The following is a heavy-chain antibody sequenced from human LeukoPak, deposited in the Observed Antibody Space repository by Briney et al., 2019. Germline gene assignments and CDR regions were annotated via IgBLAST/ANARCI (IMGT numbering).Heavy chain of an antibody. CDR2: IYSGGST. V-gene: IGHV3-53*01. CDR3: ARANYGGDFDY. D-gene: IGHD4-23*01. CDR1: GFTFSSNY. J-gene: IGHJ4*02. Sequence: GGSLRLSCAASGFTFSSNYMSGVGQAPGKGLEWVSVIYSGGSTYYADSVKRRFTISRDNSKHPLYLQMNSLRAEDTAVYYCARANYGGDFDYWGQGTLVTVSS.